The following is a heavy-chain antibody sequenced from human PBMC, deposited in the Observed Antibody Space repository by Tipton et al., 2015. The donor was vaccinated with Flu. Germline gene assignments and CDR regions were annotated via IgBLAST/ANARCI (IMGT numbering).Heavy chain of an antibody. CDR3: AHRGRVPESPTRNYYFDY. V-gene: IGHV2-5*02. J-gene: IGHJ4*02. Sequence: LVKPSQTLTLTCTVSGFSLNSRGVGVGWIRQPPGKALEWLALVYWDDDKRYRPSMQSRLAITKDTPNMQVVLTLTNMEPEDTATYFCAHRGRVPESPTRNYYFDYWGPGILVTVSS. D-gene: IGHD2-2*01. CDR1: GFSLNSRGVG. CDR2: VYWDDDK.